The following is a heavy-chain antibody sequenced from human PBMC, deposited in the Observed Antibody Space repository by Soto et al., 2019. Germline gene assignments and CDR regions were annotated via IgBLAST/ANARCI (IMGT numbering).Heavy chain of an antibody. CDR3: ARDVVDTAMVTYYYYYMDV. D-gene: IGHD5-18*01. CDR2: IWYDGSNK. CDR1: GFTFSSYG. V-gene: IGHV3-33*01. J-gene: IGHJ6*03. Sequence: GGSLRLSCAASGFTFSSYGMHWVRQAPGKGLEWVAVIWYDGSNKYYADSVKGRFTISRDNSKNTLYLQMNSLRAEDTAVYYCARDVVDTAMVTYYYYYMDVWGKGTTVTVSS.